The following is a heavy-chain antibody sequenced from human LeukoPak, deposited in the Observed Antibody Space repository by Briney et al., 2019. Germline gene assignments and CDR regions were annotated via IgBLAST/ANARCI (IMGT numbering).Heavy chain of an antibody. V-gene: IGHV1-2*02. D-gene: IGHD6-13*01. J-gene: IGHJ5*02. CDR2: INPNSGGT. CDR1: GYTFTGYY. Sequence: ASVKVSCKASGYTFTGYYMQGVRQAPGQGLEWMGWINPNSGGTNYAQKLQGRVTITRDTSISTANMELSRLRSDDTAVYYCARDRQLGWFDPWGQGTLVTVSS. CDR3: ARDRQLGWFDP.